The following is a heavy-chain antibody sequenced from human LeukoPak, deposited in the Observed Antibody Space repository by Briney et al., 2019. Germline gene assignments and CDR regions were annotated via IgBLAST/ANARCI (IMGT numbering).Heavy chain of an antibody. CDR2: INPNSGGT. D-gene: IGHD6-19*01. J-gene: IGHJ4*02. Sequence: ASVKVSCKASGGTFSSYAISWVRQAPGQGLEWMGWINPNSGGTNYAQKFQGRVTMTRDTSISTAYMELSRLRSDDTAVYYCARGLYSSGWYYFDYWGQGTLVTVSS. CDR3: ARGLYSSGWYYFDY. CDR1: GGTFSSYA. V-gene: IGHV1-2*02.